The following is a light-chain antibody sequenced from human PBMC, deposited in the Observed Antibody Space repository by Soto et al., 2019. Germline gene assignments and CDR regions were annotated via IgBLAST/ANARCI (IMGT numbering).Light chain of an antibody. J-gene: IGKJ1*01. V-gene: IGKV3-20*01. CDR3: QQDGTSPPT. CDR1: QSVSSSY. CDR2: GAS. Sequence: EIVLTQSPGTLSLSPGERATLSCRASQSVSSSYLAWYQQKPGQAPRLLIYGASSRATGIPDRFSGSGSGTDFTLTITSLQPEDFAVYYCQQDGTSPPTFGQGTKVVIK.